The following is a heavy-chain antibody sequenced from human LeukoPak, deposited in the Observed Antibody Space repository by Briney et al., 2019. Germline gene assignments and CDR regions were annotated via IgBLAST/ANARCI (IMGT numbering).Heavy chain of an antibody. CDR2: IDTGGDII. Sequence: GGSLRLSCAASGFTFSSYAMNWVRQAPGKGLEWLSYIDTGGDIISYADSVKGRFTISRDNAKNSLYLQMNSLRVEDTAIYYCARRYNSGWYGGGLDSWGQGTLVTVSS. CDR3: ARRYNSGWYGGGLDS. J-gene: IGHJ4*02. CDR1: GFTFSSYA. D-gene: IGHD6-19*01. V-gene: IGHV3-48*03.